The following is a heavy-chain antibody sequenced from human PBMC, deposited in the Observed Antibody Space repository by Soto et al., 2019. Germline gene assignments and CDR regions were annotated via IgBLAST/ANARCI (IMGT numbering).Heavy chain of an antibody. D-gene: IGHD2-21*02. CDR1: GYTFTGYY. Sequence: ASVKVSYKASGYTFTGYYMHWVRQAPGQGLEWMGWINPNSGGTNYAQKFQGWVTMTRDTSISTAYMELSRLRSDDTAVYYCARAYCGGDCYGVFDYWGQGTLVTVSS. V-gene: IGHV1-2*04. CDR3: ARAYCGGDCYGVFDY. J-gene: IGHJ4*02. CDR2: INPNSGGT.